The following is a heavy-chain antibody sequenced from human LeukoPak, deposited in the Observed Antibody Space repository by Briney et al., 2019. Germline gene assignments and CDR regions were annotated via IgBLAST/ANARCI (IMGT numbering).Heavy chain of an antibody. D-gene: IGHD4-17*01. CDR2: INPNSGGT. CDR3: ARDLTYGATLNIYYYYYGMDV. Sequence: ASVKVSCKASGYTFTGYYMHWVRQAPGQGLEWMGWINPNSGGTNYAQKFQGRVTMTRDTSISTAYMELSRLRSDDTAVYYCARDLTYGATLNIYYYYYGMDVRGQGTTVTVSS. V-gene: IGHV1-2*02. CDR1: GYTFTGYY. J-gene: IGHJ6*02.